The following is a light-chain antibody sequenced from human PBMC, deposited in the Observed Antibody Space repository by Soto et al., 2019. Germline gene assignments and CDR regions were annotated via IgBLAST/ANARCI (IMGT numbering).Light chain of an antibody. J-gene: IGKJ1*01. V-gene: IGKV1-5*01. CDR1: QSISNW. CDR3: QQYNSYA. CDR2: HAS. Sequence: MQMTHSPVALSASVLESVRFNCRASQSISNWLAWYQQKPGTAPKLLIYHASTLESGVPSRFSGSGSGTEFTLTISSLQPDDFATYYCQQYNSYAFGQGTKVDI.